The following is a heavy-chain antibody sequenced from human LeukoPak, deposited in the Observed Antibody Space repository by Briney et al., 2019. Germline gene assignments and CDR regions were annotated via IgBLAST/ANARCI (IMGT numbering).Heavy chain of an antibody. CDR1: GYSFTSYW. J-gene: IGHJ4*02. Sequence: GESLKISCKGSGYSFTSYWIGWVRQMPGKGLEWMGIIYPGDSDTRYSPSFQGQVTISADKSSITAYLQWSSLKASDTAMYYCVRQADWPYFAYWGQGTLVTVSS. V-gene: IGHV5-51*01. CDR3: VRQADWPYFAY. CDR2: IYPGDSDT. D-gene: IGHD3/OR15-3a*01.